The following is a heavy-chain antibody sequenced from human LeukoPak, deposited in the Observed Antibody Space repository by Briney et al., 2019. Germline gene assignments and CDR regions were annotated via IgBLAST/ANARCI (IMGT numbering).Heavy chain of an antibody. V-gene: IGHV3-23*01. Sequence: PGGSLRLSCAASGFIFSSYGMHWVRQAPGKGLEWVSSISESGGTTDYADSVKGRFTISRDNSKNTLYLQMNSLRAEDTAVYYCARQWLVNGWGQGTLVTVSS. J-gene: IGHJ4*02. CDR3: ARQWLVNG. CDR1: GFIFSSYG. CDR2: ISESGGTT. D-gene: IGHD6-19*01.